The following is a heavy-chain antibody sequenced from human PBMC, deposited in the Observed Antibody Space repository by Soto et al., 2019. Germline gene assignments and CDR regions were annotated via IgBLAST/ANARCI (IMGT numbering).Heavy chain of an antibody. CDR2: ISNDGSNK. CDR3: AKRKRGAPVSYFDY. V-gene: IGHV3-30*18. J-gene: IGHJ4*02. Sequence: QVQLVESGGGVVQPGRSLRLSCAASGFTFSSFGMYWVRQAPGKGLEWVAVISNDGSNKYYGDSVKGRFTISRDNSKNMLYLQMNSLRPEDTAVYYCAKRKRGAPVSYFDYWGQGTLVTVSS. D-gene: IGHD1-26*01. CDR1: GFTFSSFG.